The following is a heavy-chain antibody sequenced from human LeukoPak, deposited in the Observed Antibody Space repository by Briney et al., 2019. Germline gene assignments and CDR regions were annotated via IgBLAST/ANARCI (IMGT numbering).Heavy chain of an antibody. J-gene: IGHJ4*02. V-gene: IGHV5-10-1*01. CDR3: ARHRAASNDY. D-gene: IGHD6-13*01. CDR1: GYSFTSYW. Sequence: GESLKISCRGSGYSFTSYWISWVRQMPGKGLEWMGRIDPSDSYTNYSPSFQGHVTISADKSISTAYLQWSSLKASDTAMYYCARHRAASNDYWGQGTLVTVSS. CDR2: IDPSDSYT.